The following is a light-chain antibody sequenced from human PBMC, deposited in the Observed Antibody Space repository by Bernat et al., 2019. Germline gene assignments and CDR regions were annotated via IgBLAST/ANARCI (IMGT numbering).Light chain of an antibody. J-gene: IGLJ1*01. Sequence: SALTQPPSASGSPGQSVTISCTGTSSDVGGYNYVSWYQQHPGKAPKLMIYEVSKRPSGVPDRFSGSKSGNTASLTVSGLQAEDDADYYSSSYAGNNNFVFRTGTKVTVL. V-gene: IGLV2-8*01. CDR1: SSDVGGYNY. CDR3: SSYAGNNNFV. CDR2: EVS.